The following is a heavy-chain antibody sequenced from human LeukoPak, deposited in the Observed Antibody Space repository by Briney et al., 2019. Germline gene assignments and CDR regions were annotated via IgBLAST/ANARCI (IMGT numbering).Heavy chain of an antibody. D-gene: IGHD3-10*01. CDR3: ATSRGSDGSGNY. CDR2: YYSGST. Sequence: SETLSLTCTVSGASSNSYYWGWIRQPPGKGLEWIGSYYSGSTNYNSSFKSRVTISVDTSKNQFSLMLSSVTAADTAVYYCATSRGSDGSGNYWGQGTLVTVSS. CDR1: GASSNSYY. V-gene: IGHV4-59*01. J-gene: IGHJ4*02.